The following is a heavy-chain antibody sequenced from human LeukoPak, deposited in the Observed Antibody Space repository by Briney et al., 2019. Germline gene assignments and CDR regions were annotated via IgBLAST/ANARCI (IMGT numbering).Heavy chain of an antibody. V-gene: IGHV4-59*01. J-gene: IGHJ6*02. CDR2: IYYSGST. Sequence: SETLSLTCTVSGGSISSYYWSWIRQPPGEGLEWIGYIYYSGSTNYNTSLKSRVTISVDTSKNQFSLKLSSVTAADTAVYYCARGAAAATGYYYYYGMDVWGQGTTVTVSS. D-gene: IGHD6-13*01. CDR1: GGSISSYY. CDR3: ARGAAAATGYYYYYGMDV.